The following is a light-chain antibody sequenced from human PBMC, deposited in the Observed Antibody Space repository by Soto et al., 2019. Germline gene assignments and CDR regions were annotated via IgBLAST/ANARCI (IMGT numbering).Light chain of an antibody. Sequence: QSALTQPPSVSGSPGQSVTLSYTGTSSDIGSVSWYQQPPGTAPKLMIYEVNNRPSGVPDRFSGSKSGNTASLTISGLQADDEADYYCSSYRNGRVFGGGTKLTVL. CDR3: SSYRNGRV. V-gene: IGLV2-18*02. CDR2: EVN. CDR1: SSDIGS. J-gene: IGLJ3*02.